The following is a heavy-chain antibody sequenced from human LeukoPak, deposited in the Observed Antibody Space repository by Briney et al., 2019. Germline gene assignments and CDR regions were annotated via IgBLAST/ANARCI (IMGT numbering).Heavy chain of an antibody. V-gene: IGHV3-21*01. Sequence: GGSLRLSCAASGFTFSSYSMDWVRQAPGKGLEWVSSISSSSSYIYYADSVKGRFTISRDNAKNSLYLQMNSLRAEDTAVYYCARGGRGGYCSGGSCYSGHGMDVWGKGTTVTVSS. CDR3: ARGGRGGYCSGGSCYSGHGMDV. J-gene: IGHJ6*04. CDR2: ISSSSSYI. D-gene: IGHD2-15*01. CDR1: GFTFSSYS.